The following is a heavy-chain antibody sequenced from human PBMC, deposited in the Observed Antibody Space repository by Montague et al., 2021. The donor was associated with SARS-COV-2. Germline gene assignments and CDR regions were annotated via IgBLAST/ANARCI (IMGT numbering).Heavy chain of an antibody. CDR3: VRGGACSGGKCNGGARD. CDR1: GFTFRSYT. J-gene: IGHJ4*02. CDR2: ISSSSSSI. Sequence: SLILSCAASGFTFRSYTMNWVRQSPVMVLEWVSFISSSSSSIYYXDSLKGRFTISRDNAKNSLYLQMNSLRVEDTAVYYCVRGGACSGGKCNGGARDWGQGTLVTVSS. D-gene: IGHD2-15*01. V-gene: IGHV3-21*01.